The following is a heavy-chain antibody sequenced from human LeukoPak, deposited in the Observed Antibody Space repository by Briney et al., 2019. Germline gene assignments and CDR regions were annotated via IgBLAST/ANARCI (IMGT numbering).Heavy chain of an antibody. CDR2: IYYSGST. CDR3: ARAGGFFSPFGY. CDR1: GGSISSGGYY. J-gene: IGHJ4*02. Sequence: SETLSLTCTVSGGSISSGGYYWSWIRQHPGDGLEWIGYIYYSGSTYYNPSLKSRVTISIDTSKNHFSLKLSSVTAADTAVYYCARAGGFFSPFGYWGQGTLVTVSS. D-gene: IGHD3-16*01. V-gene: IGHV4-31*02.